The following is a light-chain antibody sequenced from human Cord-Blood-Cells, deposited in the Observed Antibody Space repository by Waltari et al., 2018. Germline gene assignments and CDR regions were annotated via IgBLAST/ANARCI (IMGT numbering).Light chain of an antibody. CDR3: AAWDDSLNGPV. V-gene: IGLV1-44*01. CDR1: SSNIGSNT. CDR2: SNN. Sequence: QSVLTQPPSASGTPGQRVTISCSGSSSNIGSNTVNWYQQLPGTAPKLLIYSNNPRPSGVPDRFSCSKSGNSASLAISGLQSEDEADYYCAAWDDSLNGPVFGGGTKLTVL. J-gene: IGLJ3*02.